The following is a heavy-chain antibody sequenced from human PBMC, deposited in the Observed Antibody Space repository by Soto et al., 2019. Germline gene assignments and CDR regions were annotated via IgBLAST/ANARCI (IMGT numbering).Heavy chain of an antibody. CDR3: ARAPPGDPWYFDL. J-gene: IGHJ2*01. Sequence: GASVKVSSRASGYTFTSYGISWVRQPPGQGLEWMGWISAYNGNTNCAQKLQGRVTMTTDTSTSTAYMELRSLRSDDTAVYYCARAPPGDPWYFDLWGRGTLVTVSS. CDR2: ISAYNGNT. D-gene: IGHD3-10*01. V-gene: IGHV1-18*01. CDR1: GYTFTSYG.